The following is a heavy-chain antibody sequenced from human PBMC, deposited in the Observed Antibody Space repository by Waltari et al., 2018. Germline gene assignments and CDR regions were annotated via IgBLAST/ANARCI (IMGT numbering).Heavy chain of an antibody. CDR3: TRHVLSGSSINWFDP. D-gene: IGHD1-26*01. Sequence: EVQLVESGGGLVTPGGSLKLACAASGFPFSGSAMHWVRQASGKGLEWVGRIRSKANSYATAYAASVKGRFTISRDDSKNTAYLQMNSLKTEDTAVYYCTRHVLSGSSINWFDPWGQGTLVTVSS. CDR1: GFPFSGSA. J-gene: IGHJ5*02. CDR2: IRSKANSYAT. V-gene: IGHV3-73*02.